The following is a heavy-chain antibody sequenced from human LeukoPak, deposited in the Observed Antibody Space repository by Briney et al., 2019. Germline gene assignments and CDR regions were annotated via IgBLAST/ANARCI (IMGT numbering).Heavy chain of an antibody. D-gene: IGHD1-14*01. Sequence: PGGSLRLSCAASGFTFSSYGMHWVRQAPGKGLEWVAFIRYDGSNKYYADSVKGRFTISRDNSKNTLYLQMNSLRAEDTAVYYCAKNHDHYYYMDVWGKGTTVTISS. V-gene: IGHV3-30*02. CDR1: GFTFSSYG. J-gene: IGHJ6*03. CDR2: IRYDGSNK. CDR3: AKNHDHYYYMDV.